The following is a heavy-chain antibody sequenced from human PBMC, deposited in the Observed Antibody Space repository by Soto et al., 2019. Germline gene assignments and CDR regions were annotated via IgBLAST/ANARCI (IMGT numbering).Heavy chain of an antibody. CDR3: ARQGRDSGIWYFDS. CDR1: GFTFSGYA. J-gene: IGHJ4*02. V-gene: IGHV3-30*04. Sequence: QVQLVESGGGVVQPGRSLRLSCAASGFTFSGYAMHWVRQAPGKGLEWVAATSYDENYKYYADSVKGRFTSSRDNSKNTLFLQMNSLRSQATAVYYCARQGRDSGIWYFDSWGQGSLVTVSS. CDR2: TSYDENYK. D-gene: IGHD3-10*01.